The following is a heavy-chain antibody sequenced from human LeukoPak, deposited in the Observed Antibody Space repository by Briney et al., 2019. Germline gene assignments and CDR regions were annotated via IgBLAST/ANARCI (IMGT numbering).Heavy chain of an antibody. CDR2: ISGSGGST. D-gene: IGHD2-21*02. CDR1: GFTFSSYA. V-gene: IGHV3-23*01. Sequence: GSLRLSCAASGFTFSSYAMSWVRQAPGKGLEWVSAISGSGGSTYYADSVKGRFTISRDNSKNTLYLQMNSLGAEDTAVYYCAKNSMHIVVVTAIDYWGQGTLVTVSS. CDR3: AKNSMHIVVVTAIDY. J-gene: IGHJ4*02.